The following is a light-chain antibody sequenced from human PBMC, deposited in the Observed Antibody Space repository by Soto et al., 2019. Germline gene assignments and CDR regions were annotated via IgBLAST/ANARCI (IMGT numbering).Light chain of an antibody. CDR1: QNINNY. V-gene: IGKV1-33*01. CDR2: DAS. CDR3: QQYENLPT. J-gene: IGKJ5*01. Sequence: DIHMSQSPSSLSASVGYRFTITCQASQNINNYLNWYQQKPGRAPELLIYDASNLEAGVPSRFRGSGSGTDFTFTISRLQPEDIATYYCQQYENLPTFGQGTRLEFK.